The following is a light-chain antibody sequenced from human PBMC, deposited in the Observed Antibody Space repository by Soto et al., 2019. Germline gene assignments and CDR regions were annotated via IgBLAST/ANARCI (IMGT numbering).Light chain of an antibody. CDR3: QQYNIWSSIT. Sequence: EIVMTKSPDTLSVSPGERATLSCRASQSISRKVGWYQHKPGQAPRLLIYGASTRATGVPPRFSGSGSGTEFTLTISSLQSEDFAVYYCQQYNIWSSITFGQGTRLEIK. CDR2: GAS. J-gene: IGKJ5*01. CDR1: QSISRK. V-gene: IGKV3-15*01.